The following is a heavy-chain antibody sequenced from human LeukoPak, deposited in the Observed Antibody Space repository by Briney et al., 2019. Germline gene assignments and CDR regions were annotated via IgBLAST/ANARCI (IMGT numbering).Heavy chain of an antibody. D-gene: IGHD6-13*01. CDR2: ITNSGENT. CDR1: GFSFPYG. Sequence: GGSLRLSCEASGFSFPYGMSWVRQAPGKGLEWVSGITNSGENTHYADSVKGRFTISRDNSKNTLFLEMNSLRVEDTAVYYCARDAVLRNIAAAGYFDYWGQGTLVTVSS. CDR3: ARDAVLRNIAAAGYFDY. J-gene: IGHJ4*02. V-gene: IGHV3-23*01.